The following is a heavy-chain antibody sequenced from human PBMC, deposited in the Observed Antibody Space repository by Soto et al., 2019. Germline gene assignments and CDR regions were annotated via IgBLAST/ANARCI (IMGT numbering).Heavy chain of an antibody. CDR1: GDSISSYS. J-gene: IGHJ4*02. D-gene: IGHD3-22*01. CDR3: AKFSRSSYYDSSGYH. Sequence: SETLSLTCTVSGDSISSYSWSWIRQPPGKGLEWIGNIHYNGNTKYSPSLKSRVTMSVDTSKNHFSLKLISVTTADTAVYYCAKFSRSSYYDSSGYHWGQGTLVTVSS. V-gene: IGHV4-59*01. CDR2: IHYNGNT.